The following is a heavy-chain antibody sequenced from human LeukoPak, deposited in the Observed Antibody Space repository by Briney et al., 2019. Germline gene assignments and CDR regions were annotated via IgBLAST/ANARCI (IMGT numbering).Heavy chain of an antibody. CDR3: AIVYSSTYFDY. V-gene: IGHV3-23*01. CDR1: GFTFSSYA. J-gene: IGHJ4*02. CDR2: ISGSGGST. D-gene: IGHD6-13*01. Sequence: PGGSLRLSCAASGFTFSSYAMSWVRQARGKGGEGVSAISGSGGSTYYADSLKGRFTISRDNYKKTLYLQMNSLRAEDRGVYYCAIVYSSTYFDYCGQGTLVTVSS.